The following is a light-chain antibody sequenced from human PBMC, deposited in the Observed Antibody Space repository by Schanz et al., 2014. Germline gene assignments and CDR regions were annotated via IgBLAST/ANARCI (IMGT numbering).Light chain of an antibody. CDR1: QSVTNN. J-gene: IGKJ1*01. V-gene: IGKV3-15*01. Sequence: EIVLTQSPATLSVSPGERATLSCRASQSVTNNLAWYQQKPGQAPRLLFYGASTRAPGIPARFSGSGSGTDFSLTISSLEPEDFAVYYCQQYDSSPVTFGQGTKVEIK. CDR3: QQYDSSPVT. CDR2: GAS.